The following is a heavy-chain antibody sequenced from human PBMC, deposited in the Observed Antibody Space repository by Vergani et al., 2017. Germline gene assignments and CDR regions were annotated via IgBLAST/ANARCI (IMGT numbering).Heavy chain of an antibody. CDR2: IYHSGGA. D-gene: IGHD3-9*01. J-gene: IGHJ4*02. CDR3: ARTESFILRYFHWAL. CDR1: GGSITSSSYY. Sequence: QLHLQESGPGLVKPSETLSLTCTVSGGSITSSSYYWGWIRQPPGKGLEWSGNIYHSGGAYYNPSLKGRVTISVDTSKNQFSLEVTSVTAADTAIYFFARTESFILRYFHWALWGQGTLVTVSS. V-gene: IGHV4-39*01.